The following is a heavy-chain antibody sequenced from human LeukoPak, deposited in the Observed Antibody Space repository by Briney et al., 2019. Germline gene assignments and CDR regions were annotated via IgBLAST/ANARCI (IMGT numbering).Heavy chain of an antibody. CDR1: GFTLSSYA. CDR3: AFLEGYSYGTGSSYGTDV. V-gene: IGHV3-30*01. CDR2: MSFDVRNT. Sequence: GGSLRLSCSASGFTLSSYAIHWVRQAPGKGLEWVAVMSFDVRNTYYSESVKGRFTITRDNFRNTLYLQMNSLRTEDTAVYYCAFLEGYSYGTGSSYGTDVWGQGTAVTVS. J-gene: IGHJ6*02. D-gene: IGHD5-18*01.